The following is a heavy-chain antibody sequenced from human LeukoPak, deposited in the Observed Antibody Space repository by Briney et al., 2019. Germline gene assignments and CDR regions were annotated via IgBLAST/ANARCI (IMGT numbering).Heavy chain of an antibody. CDR3: AKGQWPVISGNWFDP. V-gene: IGHV3-30*02. D-gene: IGHD6-19*01. J-gene: IGHJ5*02. CDR2: IRYDGSNK. Sequence: GGSLRLSCAASGFTFSSYGMHWVRQAPGKGLEWVAFIRYDGSNKYYADSVKGRFTISRDNSKNTLYLQMNSLRAEDTAVYYCAKGQWPVISGNWFDPWGQGTLVTVSS. CDR1: GFTFSSYG.